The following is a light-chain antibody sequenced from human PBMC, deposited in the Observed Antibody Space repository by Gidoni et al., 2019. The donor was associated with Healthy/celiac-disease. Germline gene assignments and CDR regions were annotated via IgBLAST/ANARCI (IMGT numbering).Light chain of an antibody. V-gene: IGKV3-11*01. Sequence: EIVLTQSPATLSLSPGEGATLSCRASQSVSSYLAWYQQKPGQAPRLLIYDASNRATGIPARFSGSGSGTDFTLTISSREPEDFAVYYCQQRSNWPPRLTFGGGTKVEIK. J-gene: IGKJ4*01. CDR3: QQRSNWPPRLT. CDR1: QSVSSY. CDR2: DAS.